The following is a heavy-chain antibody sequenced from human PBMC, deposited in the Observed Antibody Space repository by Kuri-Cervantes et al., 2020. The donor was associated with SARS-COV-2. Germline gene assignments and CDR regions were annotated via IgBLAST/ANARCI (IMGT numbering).Heavy chain of an antibody. Sequence: SETLSLTCTVSGGSISNSSYYWGWIRQPPGKGLEWIGSIYYSGSTYYNPSLKSRVTISVDTSKNQFSLKLSSVTAADTAVYYCARDFWSGYYGGNWFDPWGQGTLVTVSS. V-gene: IGHV4-39*07. CDR3: ARDFWSGYYGGNWFDP. J-gene: IGHJ5*02. CDR1: GGSISNSSYY. D-gene: IGHD3-3*01. CDR2: IYYSGST.